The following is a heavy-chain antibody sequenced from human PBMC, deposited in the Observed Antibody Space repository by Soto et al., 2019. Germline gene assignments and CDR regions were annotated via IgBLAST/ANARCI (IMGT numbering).Heavy chain of an antibody. CDR3: ATVTAAGTITWFDP. V-gene: IGHV1-24*01. J-gene: IGHJ5*02. CDR1: GYTLTELS. Sequence: ASVKVSCKVSGYTLTELSMHWVRQAPGKGLEWMGGFDPEDGETIYAQKFQGRVTMTEDTSTDTAYMELSSLRSEDTAVYYCATVTAAGTITWFDPWGQGTLVTVSS. CDR2: FDPEDGET. D-gene: IGHD6-19*01.